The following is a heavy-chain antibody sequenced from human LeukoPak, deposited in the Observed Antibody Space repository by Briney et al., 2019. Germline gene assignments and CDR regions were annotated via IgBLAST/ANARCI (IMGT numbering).Heavy chain of an antibody. Sequence: PGGSLRLSCRASGFGASDNSMSWVRQAPGKGLEWVSVLYSGGNTYYGDSVKGRFTISRHNSKNTLYLQMNSLKPEDTAVYYCAKDRGDFPWGQGTLVTVSS. J-gene: IGHJ5*02. CDR1: GFGASDNS. D-gene: IGHD2-21*02. CDR2: LYSGGNT. CDR3: AKDRGDFP. V-gene: IGHV3-53*04.